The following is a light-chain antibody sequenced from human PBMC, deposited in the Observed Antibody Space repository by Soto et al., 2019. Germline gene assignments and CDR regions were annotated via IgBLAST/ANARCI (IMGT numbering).Light chain of an antibody. CDR3: QQYGSSPTVT. CDR1: QTVTRSY. J-gene: IGKJ1*01. V-gene: IGKV3-20*01. CDR2: GAS. Sequence: EIVLTQSPGTLSLSPGERATLSCRASQTVTRSYLAWYQQKPCQAPRLLIYGASTRATGIPARFSGSGSGTDFTPTISRLEPQDFAVYYCQQYGSSPTVTFGQGTKVDIK.